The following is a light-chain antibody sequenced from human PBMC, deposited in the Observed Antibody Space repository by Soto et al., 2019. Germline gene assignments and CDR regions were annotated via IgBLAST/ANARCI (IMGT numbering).Light chain of an antibody. CDR3: QSYDSSLSVV. V-gene: IGLV1-40*01. CDR1: SSNIGAGYD. CDR2: GNS. Sequence: QSVLTQPPSVSGAPGQRVTISCTGSSSNIGAGYDVHWYQQLPGTAPQLRIYGNSKRPSGVPDRFSGSKSGTSASLAITGLQAEDEADSYCQSYDSSLSVVFGGGTKVTVL. J-gene: IGLJ2*01.